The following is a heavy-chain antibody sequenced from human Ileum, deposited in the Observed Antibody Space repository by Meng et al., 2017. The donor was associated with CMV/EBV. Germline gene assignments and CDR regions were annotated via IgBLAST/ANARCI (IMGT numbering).Heavy chain of an antibody. CDR1: GYTFTGYY. J-gene: IGHJ4*02. CDR2: INPGDGST. D-gene: IGHD1-14*01. Sequence: QVRLVQAGAWVKKPGASVKVSCKASGYTFTGYYIHWVRQAPGEGLEWMGIINPGDGSTNYAQKFQGRVTMTRDTSTTTVHMELSSLRSEDTAVYYCARGPSRTDFDYWGQGTLVTVSS. CDR3: ARGPSRTDFDY. V-gene: IGHV1-46*01.